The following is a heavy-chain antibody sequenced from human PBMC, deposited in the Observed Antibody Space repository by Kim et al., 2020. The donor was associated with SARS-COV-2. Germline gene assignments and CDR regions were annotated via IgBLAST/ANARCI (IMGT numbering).Heavy chain of an antibody. V-gene: IGHV3-9*01. CDR1: GFTFDDYA. D-gene: IGHD2-15*01. CDR3: AKAHPRGSGNSLYYFDY. J-gene: IGHJ4*02. CDR2: ISWNSGSI. Sequence: GGSLRLSCAASGFTFDDYAMHWVRQAPGKGLEWVSGISWNSGSIGYADSVKGRFTISRDNAKNSLYLQMNSLRAEDTALYYCAKAHPRGSGNSLYYFDYWGQGTLVTVSS.